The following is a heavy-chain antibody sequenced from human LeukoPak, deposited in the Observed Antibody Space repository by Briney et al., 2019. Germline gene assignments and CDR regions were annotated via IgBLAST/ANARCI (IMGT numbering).Heavy chain of an antibody. D-gene: IGHD2-21*01. V-gene: IGHV3-23*01. J-gene: IGHJ4*02. Sequence: GGSLRVSCAASGFSFGSHPMNWVRQAPGKGLEWVSGITGSGDYTYYIDSVQGRFTISRDNSKNMLFLQMNSLRAEDTAVYYCARGVMAARLYYFDYWGRGILVTVFS. CDR1: GFSFGSHP. CDR2: ITGSGDYT. CDR3: ARGVMAARLYYFDY.